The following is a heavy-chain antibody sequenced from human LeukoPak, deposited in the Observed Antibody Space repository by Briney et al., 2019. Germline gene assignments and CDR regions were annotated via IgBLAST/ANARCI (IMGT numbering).Heavy chain of an antibody. D-gene: IGHD3-10*01. Sequence: GGSLRLSCAASGFTFTTYWMHWVRQAPGKGLEWVAVTSSDLNVKLYADSVKGRFTISRDNSRSTLYLQMNSLRPEDTAIYYCAREGYYGSGSPPSLYFDYWGQGTLVTVSS. CDR2: TSSDLNVK. CDR1: GFTFTTYW. V-gene: IGHV3-30*03. J-gene: IGHJ4*02. CDR3: AREGYYGSGSPPSLYFDY.